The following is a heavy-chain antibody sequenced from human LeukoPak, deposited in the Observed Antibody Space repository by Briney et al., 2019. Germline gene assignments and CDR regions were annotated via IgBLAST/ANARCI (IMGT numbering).Heavy chain of an antibody. D-gene: IGHD6-19*01. CDR2: ISYDGSNK. J-gene: IGHJ4*02. CDR1: GCTFSSYG. Sequence: GGSLRLSCAASGCTFSSYGMHWVRQAPGKGLEWVAVISYDGSNKYYADSVKGRFTISRDNSKNTLYLQMNSLRAEDTAVYYCAKDSAGYSSGWYAYWGQGTLVTVSS. V-gene: IGHV3-30*18. CDR3: AKDSAGYSSGWYAY.